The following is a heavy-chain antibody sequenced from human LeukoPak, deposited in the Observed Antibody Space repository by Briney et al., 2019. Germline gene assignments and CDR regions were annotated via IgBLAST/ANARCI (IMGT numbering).Heavy chain of an antibody. CDR1: SGSISSYY. J-gene: IGHJ5*02. V-gene: IGHV4-59*01. Sequence: SETLSLTCTVSSGSISSYYWIWIWQPPGKGLEWIGYIYYSGSTNYNPSLKSRVTISVDTSKNQFSLKLSSVTAADTAVYYCASGVNSRWFVLDNWFDPWGQGTLVTVSS. CDR2: IYYSGST. CDR3: ASGVNSRWFVLDNWFDP. D-gene: IGHD6-13*01.